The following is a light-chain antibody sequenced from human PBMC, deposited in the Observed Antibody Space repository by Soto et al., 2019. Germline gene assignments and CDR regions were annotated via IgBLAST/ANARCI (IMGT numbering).Light chain of an antibody. V-gene: IGKV1-17*01. CDR3: TQSSAFPLP. CDR1: QGIRND. Sequence: DIQMTQSPSSLSASVGDRVTITFRASQGIRNDLGWYQQKPGKAPELLIYAVSYLQSGVPSRFSGSGSGTDFTLTISSLQPEDFATYFCTQSSAFPLPFGGRTIADI. J-gene: IGKJ4*01. CDR2: AVS.